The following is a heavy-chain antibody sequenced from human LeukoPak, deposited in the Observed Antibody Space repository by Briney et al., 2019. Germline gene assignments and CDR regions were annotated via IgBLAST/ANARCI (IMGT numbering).Heavy chain of an antibody. CDR1: GYSFTSYW. CDR3: ARQIAYDYVWGSYRRSPNDAFDI. J-gene: IGHJ3*02. D-gene: IGHD3-16*02. CDR2: IYPSDSDT. Sequence: GESLKISCKGSGYSFTSYWIGWVRPVPGKGVEWMGIIYPSDSDTRNSPSFQGQVTISVDKSISTAYLQWSSLKASDTAMYYCARQIAYDYVWGSYRRSPNDAFDIWGPGTMVTVSS. V-gene: IGHV5-51*01.